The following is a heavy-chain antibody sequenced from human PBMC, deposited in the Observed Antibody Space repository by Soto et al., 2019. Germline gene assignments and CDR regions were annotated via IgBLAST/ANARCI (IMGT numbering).Heavy chain of an antibody. Sequence: QVQLVQSGAEMKKPGASVKVSCKASGYTFTGYYMHWVRQAPGQGLEWMGWINPNSGDTNYAQNFQGWVTMTRDTSITTAYMELSRLRSDDTAVYYCARGMYYYDSSPLVDYWGQGTLVTVSS. J-gene: IGHJ4*02. CDR2: INPNSGDT. CDR3: ARGMYYYDSSPLVDY. V-gene: IGHV1-2*04. D-gene: IGHD3-22*01. CDR1: GYTFTGYY.